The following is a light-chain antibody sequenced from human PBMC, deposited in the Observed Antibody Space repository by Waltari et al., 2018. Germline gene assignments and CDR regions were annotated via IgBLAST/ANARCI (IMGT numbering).Light chain of an antibody. CDR2: DVS. Sequence: QSALTQPRSVSGSPGQSVTISCPGTSSDVGTSDRVSWDQQSPGKAPKLRIYDVSKRPSGVPSRFSGSKSGNTASLTISGLQAEDEADYYCCSYAGAYTYVFGTGTKVTVL. V-gene: IGLV2-11*01. CDR1: SSDVGTSDR. J-gene: IGLJ1*01. CDR3: CSYAGAYTYV.